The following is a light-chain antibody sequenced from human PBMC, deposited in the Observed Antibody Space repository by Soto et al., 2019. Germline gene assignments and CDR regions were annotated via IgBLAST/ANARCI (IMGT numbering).Light chain of an antibody. J-gene: IGKJ4*01. CDR1: QSVSVN. CDR3: QQYENLPLT. V-gene: IGKV3-15*01. CDR2: SAS. Sequence: ETVMTQSPATLSVSPGERVTLSCRASQSVSVNLAWYQRKSGQPPRLLIYSASTRATDIPARFSGSRSGTELTLTISSLQSEDFAVYYCQQYENLPLTFGGGTTLEI.